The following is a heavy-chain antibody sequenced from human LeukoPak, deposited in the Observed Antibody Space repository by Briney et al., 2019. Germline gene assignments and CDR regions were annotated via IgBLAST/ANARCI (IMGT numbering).Heavy chain of an antibody. D-gene: IGHD6-13*01. CDR2: ISYDGSNK. CDR1: GFTFSSYA. Sequence: GGSLRLSCAASGFTFSSYAMHWVRQAPGKGLEWVAVISYDGSNKYYADSVKGRFTISRDNSKNTLYLQMNSPRAEDTAVYYCARSSWLAKFDYWGQGTLVTVSS. V-gene: IGHV3-30-3*01. CDR3: ARSSWLAKFDY. J-gene: IGHJ4*02.